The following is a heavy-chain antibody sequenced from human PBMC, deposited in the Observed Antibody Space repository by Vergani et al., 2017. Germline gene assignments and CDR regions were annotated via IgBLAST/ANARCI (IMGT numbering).Heavy chain of an antibody. CDR3: ARVWVHLVGATSDVGSGAFDI. D-gene: IGHD1-26*01. J-gene: IGHJ3*02. Sequence: EVQLVESGGGLVQPGGSLRLSCAASGFTFSSYWMSWVRQAPGKGLEWVANIKQDGSEKYYVDSVKGRFTISRDNAKNSLYLQMNSLRAEETAVYYCARVWVHLVGATSDVGSGAFDIWGQGTMVTVSS. V-gene: IGHV3-7*01. CDR2: IKQDGSEK. CDR1: GFTFSSYW.